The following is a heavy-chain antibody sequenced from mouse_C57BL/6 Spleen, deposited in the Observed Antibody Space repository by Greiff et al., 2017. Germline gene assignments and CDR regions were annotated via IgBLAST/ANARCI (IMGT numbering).Heavy chain of an antibody. J-gene: IGHJ3*01. CDR2: ISYDGSN. D-gene: IGHD3-2*02. CDR1: GYSITSGYY. Sequence: EVKLMESGPGLVKPSQSLSLTCSVTGYSITSGYYWNWIRQFPGNKLEWMGYISYDGSNNYNPSLKNRISITRDTSKNQFFLKLNSVTTEDTATYYCASQSSGYLAWFAYWGQGTLVTVSA. CDR3: ASQSSGYLAWFAY. V-gene: IGHV3-6*01.